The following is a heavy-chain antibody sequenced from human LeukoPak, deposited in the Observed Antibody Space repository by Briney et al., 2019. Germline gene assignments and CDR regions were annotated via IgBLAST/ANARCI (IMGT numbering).Heavy chain of an antibody. CDR1: GFTFSSYG. CDR2: ISYDGSNK. J-gene: IGHJ6*04. D-gene: IGHD2-2*01. Sequence: PGRSLRLSCAASGFTFSSYGMHWVRQAPGKGLEWVAVISYDGSNKYYADSVKGRFTISRDNSKNTLYLQMNSLRAKDTAVYYCAKDIVVVPASISPPFYYYYGMDVWGKGTTVTVSS. V-gene: IGHV3-30*18. CDR3: AKDIVVVPASISPPFYYYYGMDV.